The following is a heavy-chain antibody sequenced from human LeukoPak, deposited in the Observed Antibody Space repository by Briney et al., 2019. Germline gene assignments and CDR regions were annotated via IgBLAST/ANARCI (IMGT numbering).Heavy chain of an antibody. V-gene: IGHV4-34*01. Sequence: PSETLSLTCAVYGGSFSGYYWSWIRPPPGKGLEWIGEINHSGSTNYNPSLKSRVTISVDTSKNQFSLKLSSVTAADTAVYYCVREREQRDKRRYATGYDYWGQGTLVTVSS. D-gene: IGHD3-9*01. CDR2: INHSGST. CDR1: GGSFSGYY. J-gene: IGHJ4*02. CDR3: VREREQRDKRRYATGYDY.